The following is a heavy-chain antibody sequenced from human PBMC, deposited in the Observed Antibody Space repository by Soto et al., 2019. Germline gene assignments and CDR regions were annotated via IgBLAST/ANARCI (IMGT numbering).Heavy chain of an antibody. J-gene: IGHJ4*02. V-gene: IGHV2-5*01. CDR1: GFSLDTRGVG. CDR3: AHRRGHSSCWIPFDF. D-gene: IGHD6-19*01. Sequence: QITLTESGPTLVEPKQTLTLTCTFSGFSLDTRGVGVGWIRQPPRKAPEWLALIYWHGDKRYSPSLKHRRTITKDTSTSQVVLTLPYMDPRDTATYYCAHRRGHSSCWIPFDFWGQGTLVTVSS. CDR2: IYWHGDK.